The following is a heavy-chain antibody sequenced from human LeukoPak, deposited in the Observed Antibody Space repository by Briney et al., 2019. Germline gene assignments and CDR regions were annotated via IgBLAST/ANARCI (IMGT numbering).Heavy chain of an antibody. V-gene: IGHV3-11*01. CDR1: GFTFSEYY. CDR2: ISSSGSTI. J-gene: IGHJ4*02. CDR3: ARSTVVVVPAAMDY. D-gene: IGHD2-2*01. Sequence: GGSLRLSCAASGFTFSEYYMSWIGQAPGKGVEGVSYISSSGSTIYYADSVKGRFTISRDNAKNSLYLQMNSLRAEDTAVYYCARSTVVVVPAAMDYWGQGTLVTVSS.